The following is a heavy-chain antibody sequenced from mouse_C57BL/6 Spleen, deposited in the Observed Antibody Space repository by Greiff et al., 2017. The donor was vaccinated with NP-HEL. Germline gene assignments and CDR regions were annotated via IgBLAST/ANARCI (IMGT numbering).Heavy chain of an antibody. Sequence: VQLQQPGAELVRPGSSVKLSCKASGYTFTSYWMDWVKQRPGQGLEWIGNIYPSDSETNYNQKFKDKATLTVDKSSSTAYMQLSSLTSEDSAFYYCARGDYGSSYGYFDVWGTGTTVTVSS. J-gene: IGHJ1*03. CDR1: GYTFTSYW. D-gene: IGHD1-1*01. CDR3: ARGDYGSSYGYFDV. V-gene: IGHV1-61*01. CDR2: IYPSDSET.